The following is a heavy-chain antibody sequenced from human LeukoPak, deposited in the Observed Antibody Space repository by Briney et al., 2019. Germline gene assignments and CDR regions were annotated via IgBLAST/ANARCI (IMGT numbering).Heavy chain of an antibody. CDR2: ISGSGGST. CDR1: GFTFSSYA. CDR3: AKDAPFYSSGWYPYDAFDI. Sequence: GWSLRLSCAASGFTFSSYAMSWVRQAPGKGLEWVSAISGSGGSTYYADSVKGRFTISRDNSKNTLYLQMNSLRAEDTAVYYCAKDAPFYSSGWYPYDAFDIWGQGTMVTVSS. J-gene: IGHJ3*02. V-gene: IGHV3-23*01. D-gene: IGHD6-19*01.